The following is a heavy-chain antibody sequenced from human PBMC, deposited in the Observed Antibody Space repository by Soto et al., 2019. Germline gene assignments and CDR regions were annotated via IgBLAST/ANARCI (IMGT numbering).Heavy chain of an antibody. Sequence: PGXSLRLSCAASGFTVSSNYMSWIRQAPVNGLESVSVIYSGGSTYCADSVKGRFTISRDNSKNTLYLQMNSLRAEDTAVYYCARVQPKYDYIWGSYRYGPDIWGQGTMVTVSS. J-gene: IGHJ3*02. CDR2: IYSGGST. CDR1: GFTVSSNY. D-gene: IGHD3-16*02. V-gene: IGHV3-66*01. CDR3: ARVQPKYDYIWGSYRYGPDI.